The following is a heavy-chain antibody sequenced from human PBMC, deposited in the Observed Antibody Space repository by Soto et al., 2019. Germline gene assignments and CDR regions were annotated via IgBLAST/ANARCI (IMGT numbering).Heavy chain of an antibody. CDR1: GGSFSDHY. CDR2: INHSGST. V-gene: IGHV4-34*01. D-gene: IGHD5-18*01. J-gene: IGHJ5*01. Sequence: QVQLQQWGAGLLKPSETLSLTCAVYGGSFSDHYWSWIRQTPGKGLVWIGEINHSGSTNYNPSFKSRVTISVDTSKNPLSLYLSSVTAADTAVIYCARGVGGYSYGGLDSWGQGTLVTVSA. CDR3: ARGVGGYSYGGLDS.